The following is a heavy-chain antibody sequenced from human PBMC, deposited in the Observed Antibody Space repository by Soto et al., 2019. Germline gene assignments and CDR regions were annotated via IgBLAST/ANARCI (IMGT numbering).Heavy chain of an antibody. D-gene: IGHD1-26*01. CDR1: GFTFSSYG. J-gene: IGHJ5*02. CDR2: ISYDGSNK. Sequence: QVQLVESGGGVVQPGRSLRLSCAASGFTFSSYGMPWVRQAPGKGLEWVAVISYDGSNKYYADSVKGRFTISRDNSKNTLYLQMNSLRAEDTAVYYCAKAVGATNNWFDPWGQGTLVTVSS. V-gene: IGHV3-30*18. CDR3: AKAVGATNNWFDP.